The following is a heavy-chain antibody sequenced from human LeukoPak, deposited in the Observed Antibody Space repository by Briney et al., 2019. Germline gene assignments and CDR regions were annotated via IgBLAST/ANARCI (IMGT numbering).Heavy chain of an antibody. Sequence: EASVKVSCKASGGTFSSYAISWVRQAPGQRLEWMGRIIPILGIANYAQKFQGRVTITADKSTSTAYMELSSLRSEDTAVYYCARVSPGFGDFDYWGQGTLVTVSS. D-gene: IGHD3-10*01. CDR2: IIPILGIA. V-gene: IGHV1-69*04. CDR1: GGTFSSYA. CDR3: ARVSPGFGDFDY. J-gene: IGHJ4*02.